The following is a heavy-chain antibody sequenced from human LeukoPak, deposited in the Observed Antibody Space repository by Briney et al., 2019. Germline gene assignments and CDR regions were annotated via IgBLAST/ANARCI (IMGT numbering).Heavy chain of an antibody. V-gene: IGHV3-7*01. CDR3: ARALDSSSSRYQAFEY. CDR1: GFTFSSYW. CDR2: IKQDESEK. Sequence: GGSLRLSCAASGFTFSSYWMSWVRQAPGKGLGWVGNIKQDESEKYYVDSVKGRFTISRDNAKNSLYLQMNNLRAEDTAVYYCARALDSSSSRYQAFEYWGQGTLVTVSS. D-gene: IGHD2-2*01. J-gene: IGHJ4*02.